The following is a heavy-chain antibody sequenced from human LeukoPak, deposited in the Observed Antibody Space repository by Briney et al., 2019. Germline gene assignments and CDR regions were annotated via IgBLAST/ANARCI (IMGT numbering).Heavy chain of an antibody. CDR2: IYTSGST. D-gene: IGHD6-13*01. CDR3: ARETTGAGTARPFDY. Sequence: SETLSLTCTVSGGSISNFYWSWIRQPAGKTLEWIGRIYTSGSTNFNPSLKSRVTMSVDTSKNQFSLKLSSVTAADTAVYFCARETTGAGTARPFDYWGQGTLVTVSS. J-gene: IGHJ4*02. V-gene: IGHV4-4*07. CDR1: GGSISNFY.